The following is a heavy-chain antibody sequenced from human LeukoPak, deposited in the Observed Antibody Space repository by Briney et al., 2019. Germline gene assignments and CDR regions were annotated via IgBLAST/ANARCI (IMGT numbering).Heavy chain of an antibody. J-gene: IGHJ4*02. CDR1: GYTFTDYY. CDR2: MNSNSGAT. CDR3: TRSSGKIDY. V-gene: IGHV1-2*02. D-gene: IGHD6-19*01. Sequence: WASVKVSCKGSGYTFTDYYIHWVRLAPGQGFEWMAWMNSNSGATKYAQKFQDRVTVTRDTSISTAYMELSSLRSDDTAAYFCTRSSGKIDYWGQGTQVTVSS.